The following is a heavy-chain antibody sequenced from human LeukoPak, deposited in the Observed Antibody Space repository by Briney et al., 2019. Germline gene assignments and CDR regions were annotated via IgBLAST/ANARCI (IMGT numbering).Heavy chain of an antibody. CDR1: GFTFSNYW. Sequence: PGGSLRLSCAASGFTFSNYWMHWVRQAPGKGLVWVSRINSEGSSTSYADSVKGRFTISRDNAKNTLYLQMNSLRAEDTAVYYCARVSSGSYFGYYYYYMDVRGKGTTVTVSS. CDR3: ARVSSGSYFGYYYYYMDV. J-gene: IGHJ6*03. D-gene: IGHD1-26*01. CDR2: INSEGSST. V-gene: IGHV3-74*01.